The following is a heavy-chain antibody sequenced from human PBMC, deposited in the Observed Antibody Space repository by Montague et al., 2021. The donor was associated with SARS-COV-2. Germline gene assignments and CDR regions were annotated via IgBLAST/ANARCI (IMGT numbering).Heavy chain of an antibody. V-gene: IGHV4-39*07. CDR3: ARAPFMITFGGVITRMRGYCFDY. CDR2: IYYSGST. Sequence: SETLSLTCTVSGGSISSSSYYWGWIRQPPGKGLEWIGSIYYSGSTYYNPSLKSRVTISVDTSKNQFSLKLSSVTAADTAVYYCARAPFMITFGGVITRMRGYCFDYWGQGTLVTVSS. D-gene: IGHD3-16*01. J-gene: IGHJ4*02. CDR1: GGSISSSSYY.